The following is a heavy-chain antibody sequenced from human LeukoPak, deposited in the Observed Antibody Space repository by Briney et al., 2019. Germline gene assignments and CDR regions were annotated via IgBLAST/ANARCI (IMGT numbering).Heavy chain of an antibody. CDR2: IYAGGDT. J-gene: IGHJ4*02. CDR1: GFTVSSSY. CDR3: ARVGVGTLAGNDFDD. D-gene: IGHD1-1*01. Sequence: GGSLRLSCTASGFTVSSSYLTWVRQAPGKGLEWVSLIYAGGDTFYSDSVKGRFTISRHISENTLYLQMNNLRAEDTAFYYCARVGVGTLAGNDFDDWGQGTLVTVSS. V-gene: IGHV3-53*04.